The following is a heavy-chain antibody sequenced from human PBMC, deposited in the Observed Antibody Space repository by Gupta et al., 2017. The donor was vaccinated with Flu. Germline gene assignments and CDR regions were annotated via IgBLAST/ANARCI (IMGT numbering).Heavy chain of an antibody. CDR3: ARADIKRGWFDP. D-gene: IGHD2-15*01. CDR1: GAPIGSNY. J-gene: IGHJ5*02. CDR2: IYTNETT. Sequence: QVHLQESGPGLVKPSETLSLTCTISGAPIGSNYWSWIRQPAGKGLEWVGRIYTNETTNYNPSLKSRVTMSVDTSKNQFSLKLTSVTAADTAVYYCARADIKRGWFDPWGQGTQVIVSS. V-gene: IGHV4-4*07.